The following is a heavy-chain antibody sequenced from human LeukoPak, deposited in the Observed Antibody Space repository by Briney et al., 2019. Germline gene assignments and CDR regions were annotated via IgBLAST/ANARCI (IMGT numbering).Heavy chain of an antibody. D-gene: IGHD2/OR15-2a*01. CDR3: ARVEPTTFTYFDH. V-gene: IGHV4-4*02. CDR2: IFHSGST. CDR1: GASISNSNW. J-gene: IGHJ4*02. Sequence: SGTLSLTCAVTGASISNSNWWSWVRQPPGTGLEWIGEIFHSGSTNYKPSLKSRATISVDKSKNQFSLKLNSVTAADTAVYYCARVEPTTFTYFDHWGQGALVVVSS.